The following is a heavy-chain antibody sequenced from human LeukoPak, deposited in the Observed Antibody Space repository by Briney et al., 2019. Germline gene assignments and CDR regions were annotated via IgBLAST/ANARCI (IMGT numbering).Heavy chain of an antibody. D-gene: IGHD3-22*01. J-gene: IGHJ5*02. Sequence: ASVEVSCKASGYTFTGYYMHWVRQAPGQGLEWMGWINPNSGGTNYAQKFQGRVTMTRDTSISTAYMELSGLRSDDTAVYYCARDPNDSSGCYYAKPMGWFDPWGQGTLVTVSS. CDR2: INPNSGGT. V-gene: IGHV1-2*02. CDR3: ARDPNDSSGCYYAKPMGWFDP. CDR1: GYTFTGYY.